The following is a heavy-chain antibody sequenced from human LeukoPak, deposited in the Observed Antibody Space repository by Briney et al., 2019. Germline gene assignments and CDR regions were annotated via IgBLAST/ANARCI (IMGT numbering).Heavy chain of an antibody. CDR1: GYTFTSYA. J-gene: IGHJ6*02. V-gene: IGHV7-4-1*02. Sequence: ASVKVSCKASGYTFTSYAMNWVRQAPGQGLEWMGWINTNTGNPTYAQGFTGRFVFSLDTSVSTAYLQISSLKAEDTAVYYCATVETDSSGYGVHYYYYGMDVWGQGTTVTVSS. D-gene: IGHD3-22*01. CDR2: INTNTGNP. CDR3: ATVETDSSGYGVHYYYYGMDV.